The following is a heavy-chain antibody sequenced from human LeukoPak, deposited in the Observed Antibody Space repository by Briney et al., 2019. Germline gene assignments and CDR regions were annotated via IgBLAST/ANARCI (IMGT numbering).Heavy chain of an antibody. CDR3: VSGREYQLLPDAFDI. V-gene: IGHV3-7*01. Sequence: GGSLRLSCAASGFTFSSYSMSWVRQAPGKGLEWVANIKQDGSEKYYVDSVKGRFTISRDNAKNSLYLQMNSLRAEDTAVYYCVSGREYQLLPDAFDIWGQGTMVTVSS. CDR2: IKQDGSEK. D-gene: IGHD2-2*01. CDR1: GFTFSSYS. J-gene: IGHJ3*02.